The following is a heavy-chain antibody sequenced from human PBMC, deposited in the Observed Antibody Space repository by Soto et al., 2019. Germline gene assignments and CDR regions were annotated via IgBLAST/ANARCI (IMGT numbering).Heavy chain of an antibody. Sequence: SETLSLTCTVSGGSISSGGYYWSWIRQHPGKGLEWIGYIYYSGSTYYNPSLKNRVTISVDTSKKQFSMKLSSVTAAVTAVYYCASTPLSHFEAGYSSSWYGMDAWGQGTTVTVSS. CDR2: IYYSGST. V-gene: IGHV4-31*03. CDR1: GGSISSGGYY. J-gene: IGHJ6*02. D-gene: IGHD6-13*01. CDR3: ASTPLSHFEAGYSSSWYGMDA.